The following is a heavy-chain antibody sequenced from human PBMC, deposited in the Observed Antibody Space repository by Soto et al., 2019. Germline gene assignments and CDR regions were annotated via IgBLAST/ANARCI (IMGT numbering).Heavy chain of an antibody. D-gene: IGHD2-8*02. Sequence: PSETLSLTCTVSGGSISSGDYYWSWIRQPPGKGLEWIGYIYYSGSTYYNPSLKSRVTISVDTSKNQFSLKLSSVTAADTAVYFCARATGDYYSYGMDVWGQGTTVTVSS. V-gene: IGHV4-30-4*01. CDR3: ARATGDYYSYGMDV. CDR2: IYYSGST. J-gene: IGHJ6*02. CDR1: GGSISSGDYY.